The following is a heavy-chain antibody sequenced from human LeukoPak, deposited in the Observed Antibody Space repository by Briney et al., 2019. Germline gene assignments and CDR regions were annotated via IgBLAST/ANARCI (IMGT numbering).Heavy chain of an antibody. J-gene: IGHJ5*02. V-gene: IGHV4-34*01. CDR1: GGSFSSYY. Sequence: PSETLSLTCAAYGGSFSSYYWSWIRQPPGKGLEWIGEINHSGSTNYNPFLTSRVTIAVDTSKNQFSLMLSSVTAADTAVYYCARRSYEGGYCSGGRCYSNSWFDPWGQGTLVTVSS. D-gene: IGHD2-15*01. CDR3: ARRSYEGGYCSGGRCYSNSWFDP. CDR2: INHSGST.